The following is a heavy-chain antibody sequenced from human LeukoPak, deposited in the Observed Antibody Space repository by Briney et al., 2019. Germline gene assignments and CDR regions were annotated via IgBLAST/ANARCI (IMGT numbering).Heavy chain of an antibody. Sequence: PGGSLRLSCAASGFTFSDYYMSWIRQAPGKGLEWVSAISGSGGSTYYADSVKGRFTISRDNAKNSLYLQMNSLRAEDTAVYYCARVPPTIGSSDIWGQGTMVTVSS. CDR1: GFTFSDYY. J-gene: IGHJ3*02. CDR2: ISGSGGST. CDR3: ARVPPTIGSSDI. V-gene: IGHV3-11*04. D-gene: IGHD5/OR15-5a*01.